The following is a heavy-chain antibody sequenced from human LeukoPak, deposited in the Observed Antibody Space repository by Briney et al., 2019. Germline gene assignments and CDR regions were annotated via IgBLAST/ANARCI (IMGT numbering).Heavy chain of an antibody. CDR1: GGYFSGYD. CDR3: ARGRRRLSYASTGTSNWFHP. V-gene: IGHV4-34*01. D-gene: IGHD3-22*01. CDR2: ISQAGRT. J-gene: IGHJ5*02. Sequence: PSETLSLTCSVSGGYFSGYDWNWIRQPPGKGLEWIGEISQAGRTNYSPSLKTRVLISVDTSKNLFSLKLTSATAADTAVYFCARGRRRLSYASTGTSNWFHPWGHGTLVTVSS.